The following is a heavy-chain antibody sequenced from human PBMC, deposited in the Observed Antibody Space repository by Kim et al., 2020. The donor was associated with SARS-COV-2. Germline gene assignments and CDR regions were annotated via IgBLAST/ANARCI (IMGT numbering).Heavy chain of an antibody. D-gene: IGHD3-10*01. CDR3: VKSVGEYYYYYGLDV. V-gene: IGHV3-23*01. Sequence: GGSLRLSCAASGFVFMNYAMTWVRQAPGKGLEWVSGISGSGGSSYYADSVKGRFTISRDNSKDTVYLERNSLRADDTAVYYCVKSVGEYYYYYGLDVWGQGTTVTVSS. CDR1: GFVFMNYA. CDR2: ISGSGGSS. J-gene: IGHJ6*02.